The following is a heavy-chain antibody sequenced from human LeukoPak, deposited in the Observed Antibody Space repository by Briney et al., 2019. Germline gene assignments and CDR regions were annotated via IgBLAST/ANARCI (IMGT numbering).Heavy chain of an antibody. Sequence: GGSLRLSCAASGFTFSDYYMSWIRQAPGKGLEWVSYISSSGSTIYYADSVKGRFTISRDNAKNSLYLQMNSLRAEDTAVYYCARVTYDSGSYHGRFDPWGLGTLVYVSS. CDR2: ISSSGSTI. CDR3: ARVTYDSGSYHGRFDP. J-gene: IGHJ5*02. CDR1: GFTFSDYY. D-gene: IGHD3-10*01. V-gene: IGHV3-11*01.